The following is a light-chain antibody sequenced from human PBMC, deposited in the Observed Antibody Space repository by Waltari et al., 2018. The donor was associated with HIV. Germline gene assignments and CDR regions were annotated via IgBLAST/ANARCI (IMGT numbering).Light chain of an antibody. CDR2: DTS. CDR1: QRVGKY. V-gene: IGKV3-11*01. J-gene: IGKJ5*01. Sequence: EIILTQSPATLSLSPGDGATLSCRASQRVGKYLAWYQQRPGQAPRLLIYDTSNRATGLPARFSGSGSGTDFTLTISSLEPEDFAVYYCQQRNDWPPGVSFGQGTRLEIK. CDR3: QQRNDWPPGVS.